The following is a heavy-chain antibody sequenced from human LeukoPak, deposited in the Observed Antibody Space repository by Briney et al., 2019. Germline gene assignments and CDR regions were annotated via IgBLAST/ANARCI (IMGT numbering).Heavy chain of an antibody. CDR3: ARDQRFAFDY. V-gene: IGHV3-48*02. D-gene: IGHD3-16*01. Sequence: GGSLRLSCAASGFTFTDYPMNWVRQAPGRGLEWVANIRTGAASAYSTNYADSVQGRVIISRDDAKKTLYLHMNGLRDDDTAVYYCARDQRFAFDYWGQGILVTVSS. J-gene: IGHJ4*02. CDR1: GFTFTDYP. CDR2: IRTGAASAYST.